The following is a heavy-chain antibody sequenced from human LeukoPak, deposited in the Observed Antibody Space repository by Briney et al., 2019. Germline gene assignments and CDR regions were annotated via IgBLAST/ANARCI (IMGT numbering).Heavy chain of an antibody. J-gene: IGHJ5*02. CDR1: GGSISHYY. Sequence: PSETLSLTCSVYGGSISHYYWSWIRQPPGKGLEWIGYIYYNGSTKYNPSLKSRVTISVDTSKNQFYLNLNSVTAADTAIYYCARDLGRSSSWSKYSWFDPWGQGTLVTVSS. V-gene: IGHV4-59*01. CDR2: IYYNGST. CDR3: ARDLGRSSSWSKYSWFDP. D-gene: IGHD6-13*01.